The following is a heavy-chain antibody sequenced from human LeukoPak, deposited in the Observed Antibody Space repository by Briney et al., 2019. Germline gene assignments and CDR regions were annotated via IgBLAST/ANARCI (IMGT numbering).Heavy chain of an antibody. CDR3: ASLPFASGYYNWFEP. V-gene: IGHV4-38-2*01. J-gene: IGHJ5*02. CDR2: INHRGTT. CDR1: GYSISSAYY. D-gene: IGHD3-3*01. Sequence: SETLSLTCAVSGYSISSAYYWGWPRQSPGTGLEWIGIINHRGTTFYNPPLTPRVTLSVDTSKNQFSLKLTSVIAEDTAVYYWASLPFASGYYNWFEPWGQGTLVTVSS.